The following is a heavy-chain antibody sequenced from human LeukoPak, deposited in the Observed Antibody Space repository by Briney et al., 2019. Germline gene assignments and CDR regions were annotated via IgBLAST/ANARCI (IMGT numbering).Heavy chain of an antibody. CDR2: ISGRGGST. J-gene: IGHJ6*02. V-gene: IGHV3-23*01. Sequence: PGGSLRLSCAASGFTFSSYAMSWVRQAPGKGLEWVSAISGRGGSTYYADSVKGRFTISRDNSKNTLYLQMNSLRAEDTAVYYCAKDPSEYYGMDVWGQGTTVTVSS. CDR3: AKDPSEYYGMDV. CDR1: GFTFSSYA.